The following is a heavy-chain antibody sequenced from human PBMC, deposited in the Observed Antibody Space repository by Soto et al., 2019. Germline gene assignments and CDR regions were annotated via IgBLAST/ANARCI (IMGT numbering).Heavy chain of an antibody. D-gene: IGHD3-3*01. J-gene: IGHJ3*02. CDR2: ISYDGSSK. CDR1: GFTFSTYT. V-gene: IGHV3-30-3*01. Sequence: QVQLVESGGGVGQPGRSLRLSCAASGFTFSTYTMHWVRQAPGKGLEWVAVISYDGSSKNYADSVKGRFTISRDNSKNTLYLQMNSLRAEDTAVYYCARSYYDFWSGYPSDAFDIWGQGTMVTVSS. CDR3: ARSYYDFWSGYPSDAFDI.